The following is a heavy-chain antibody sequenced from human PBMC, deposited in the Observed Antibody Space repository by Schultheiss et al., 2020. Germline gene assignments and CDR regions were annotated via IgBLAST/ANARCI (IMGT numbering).Heavy chain of an antibody. J-gene: IGHJ4*02. CDR2: IYYSGST. V-gene: IGHV4-39*01. CDR3: ARVLGKGIWFGEFLDS. Sequence: SETLSLTCTVSGGSISSSSYYWGWIRQPPGKGLEWIGSIYYSGSTYYNPSLKSRVTISVDTSKNQFSLKLSSVTAADTAVYYCARVLGKGIWFGEFLDSWGQGTLVTVSS. CDR1: GGSISSSSYY. D-gene: IGHD3-10*01.